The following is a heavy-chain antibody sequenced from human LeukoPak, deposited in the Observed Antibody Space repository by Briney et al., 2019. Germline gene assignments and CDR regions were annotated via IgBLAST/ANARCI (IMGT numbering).Heavy chain of an antibody. CDR1: GFTFSNCG. V-gene: IGHV3-30*03. CDR3: ARVAAPEGHAYYFDY. J-gene: IGHJ4*02. CDR2: ISYDGRNK. Sequence: PGRSLRLSCAASGFTFSNCGMHWVRQAPGKGLEWVAVISYDGRNKQFADSVKGRFTISRDNSKTTLYLQMNSLIPEDTAVYYCARVAAPEGHAYYFDYWGQGTLVTVSS.